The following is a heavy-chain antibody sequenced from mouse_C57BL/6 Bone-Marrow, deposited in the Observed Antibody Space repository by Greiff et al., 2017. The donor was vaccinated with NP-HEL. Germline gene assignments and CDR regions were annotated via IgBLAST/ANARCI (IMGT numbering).Heavy chain of an antibody. D-gene: IGHD2-1*01. CDR1: GYTFTSYW. Sequence: VKLMESGAELVKPGASVKMSCKASGYTFTSYWITWVKQRPGQGLEWIGDIYPGSGSTNYNEKFKSKATLTVDTSSSTAYMQLSSLTSEDSAVYYCARGGKCDYWGQGTTLTVSS. CDR2: IYPGSGST. J-gene: IGHJ2*01. V-gene: IGHV1-55*01. CDR3: ARGGKCDY.